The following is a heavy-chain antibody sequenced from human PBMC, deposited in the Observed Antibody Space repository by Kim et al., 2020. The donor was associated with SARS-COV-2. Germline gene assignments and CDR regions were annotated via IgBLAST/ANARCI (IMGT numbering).Heavy chain of an antibody. CDR2: MHHSGTA. CDR3: VRHHSSGYQGRANWFDP. CDR1: GGSIDSSPYF. V-gene: IGHV4-39*01. J-gene: IGHJ5*02. D-gene: IGHD3-22*01. Sequence: SETLSLTCNVSGGSIDSSPYFWGWIRRSPGKGLAWIGGMHHSGTAYYNRSLKSRVAISVDTSKNQLSLKLSSVTAADTATYHCVRHHSSGYQGRANWFDPWGQETLLTVSS.